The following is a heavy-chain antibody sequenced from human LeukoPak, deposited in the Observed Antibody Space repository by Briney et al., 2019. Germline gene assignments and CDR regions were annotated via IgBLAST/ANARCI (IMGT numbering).Heavy chain of an antibody. Sequence: GGSLRLSCVVSGFGFSDSYMTWIRQTPGKGLEWLAYISGSGSDMYYADSVKGRFTISRDNAKNSLYLQMNSLRAEDTAVYYCARRYSYVRHWGQGTLVTVSS. CDR1: GFGFSDSY. D-gene: IGHD5-18*01. CDR2: ISGSGSDM. CDR3: ARRYSYVRH. V-gene: IGHV3-11*04. J-gene: IGHJ4*02.